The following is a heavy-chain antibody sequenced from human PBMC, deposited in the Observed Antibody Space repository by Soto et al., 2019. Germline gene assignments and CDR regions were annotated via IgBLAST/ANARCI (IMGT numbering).Heavy chain of an antibody. CDR2: IIPIFGTA. V-gene: IGHV1-69*01. J-gene: IGHJ6*02. CDR1: GGTFSSYA. Sequence: QVQLVQSGAEVKKPGSSVKVSRKASGGTFSSYAISWVRQAPGQGLEWMGGIIPIFGTANYAQKFQGRVTITADESTSTAYMELSSLRSEDTAVYYCARYGIVGATTLRGMDVWGQGTTVTVSS. D-gene: IGHD1-26*01. CDR3: ARYGIVGATTLRGMDV.